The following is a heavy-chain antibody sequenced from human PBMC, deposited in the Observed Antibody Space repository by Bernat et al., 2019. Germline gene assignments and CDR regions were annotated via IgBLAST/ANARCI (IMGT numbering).Heavy chain of an antibody. CDR3: ARDANWAFDY. D-gene: IGHD7-27*01. CDR2: INIPGSDI. CDR1: GFTFSSYS. Sequence: VQLVESGGGVVQPGRSLRLSCAASGFTFSSYSMNWVRQAPGKGLEWVSYINIPGSDIYYADSVRGRFTTSRDNARNSLSLQMNSLRDEDTAVYYCARDANWAFDYWGQGILVTVSS. V-gene: IGHV3-48*02. J-gene: IGHJ4*02.